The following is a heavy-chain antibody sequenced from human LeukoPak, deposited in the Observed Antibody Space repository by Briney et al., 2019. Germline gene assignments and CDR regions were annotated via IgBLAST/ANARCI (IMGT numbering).Heavy chain of an antibody. V-gene: IGHV3-23*01. CDR1: GITFSNYA. J-gene: IGHJ6*02. CDR2: ISGSAHKI. CDR3: AKFIGGSFGHYYGMDV. D-gene: IGHD3-16*01. Sequence: PGGSLRLSCVASGITFSNYAVSWVRQAPEKGLDWVSVISGSAHKIRYADSVKGRFTISRDNSKNTLYLQMNSLRAEDTAVYNCAKFIGGSFGHYYGMDVWGQGTTVTVSS.